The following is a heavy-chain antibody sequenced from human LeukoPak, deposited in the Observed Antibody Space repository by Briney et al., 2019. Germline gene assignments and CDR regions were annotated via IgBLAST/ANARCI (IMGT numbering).Heavy chain of an antibody. V-gene: IGHV4-34*01. CDR1: GGSFSGYY. Sequence: SETLSLTCAVYGGSFSGYYWSWIRQPPGKGLERIGEINHSGSTNYNPSLKSRVTISVDTSKNQFSLKLSSVTAADTAVYYCAGRLGYCSSTSCYFGRFAFDIWGQGTMVTVSS. J-gene: IGHJ3*02. D-gene: IGHD2-2*01. CDR3: AGRLGYCSSTSCYFGRFAFDI. CDR2: INHSGST.